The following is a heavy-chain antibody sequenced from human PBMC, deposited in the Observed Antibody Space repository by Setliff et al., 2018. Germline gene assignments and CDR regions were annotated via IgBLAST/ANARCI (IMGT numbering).Heavy chain of an antibody. CDR1: GYTFRNYG. CDR3: ARVESMVRGKNILRHFDY. J-gene: IGHJ4*02. CDR2: VTVYNGNT. Sequence: RASVKVSCKASGYTFRNYGVTWVRQAPGQGLEWMGWVTVYNGNTRYAQNLQGRLTLTTDISTSTAYMELGSLTTDDTAVYYCARVESMVRGKNILRHFDYWGQGIQVTVSS. V-gene: IGHV1-18*01. D-gene: IGHD3-10*01.